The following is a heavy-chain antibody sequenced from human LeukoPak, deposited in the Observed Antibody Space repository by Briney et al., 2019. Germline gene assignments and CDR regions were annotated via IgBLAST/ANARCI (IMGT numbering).Heavy chain of an antibody. CDR3: ARAYGDLHYFDY. Sequence: ASVKVSCKASGYTFTGYYMQWVRQAPGQGLEWMGWINPNSGGTNYAQKFQGRVTMTRDTSISTAYMELSSLRSEDTAVYYCARAYGDLHYFDYWGQGTLVTVSS. D-gene: IGHD4-17*01. J-gene: IGHJ4*02. CDR1: GYTFTGYY. CDR2: INPNSGGT. V-gene: IGHV1-2*02.